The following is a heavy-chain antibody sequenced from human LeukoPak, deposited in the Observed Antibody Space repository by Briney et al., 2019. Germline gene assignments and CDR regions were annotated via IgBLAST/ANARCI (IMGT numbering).Heavy chain of an antibody. Sequence: GGSLRLSCAASGFTFSRYGMSWVRQAPGKGQEWVSAISGSGGSTFYADSVKGRFTISRDNSKNTLYVQMNSLRGEDTAVYYCAKGENQWLVQPDYWGQGTLVTVSS. J-gene: IGHJ4*02. CDR1: GFTFSRYG. D-gene: IGHD6-19*01. CDR2: ISGSGGST. CDR3: AKGENQWLVQPDY. V-gene: IGHV3-23*01.